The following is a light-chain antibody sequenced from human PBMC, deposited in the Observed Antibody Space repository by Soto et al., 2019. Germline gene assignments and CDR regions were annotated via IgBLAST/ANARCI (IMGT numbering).Light chain of an antibody. CDR3: QQYSSNYT. CDR1: QSISSW. J-gene: IGKJ2*01. Sequence: DIQMTQSPSTLSASVGDRVTITCRASQSISSWLAWYQQKPGKATKLLISDASTLESGAPSRFSGSGSGTDFTLTSRRLQPDDLASCQGQQYSSNYTFGHGTKLEIK. CDR2: DAS. V-gene: IGKV1-5*01.